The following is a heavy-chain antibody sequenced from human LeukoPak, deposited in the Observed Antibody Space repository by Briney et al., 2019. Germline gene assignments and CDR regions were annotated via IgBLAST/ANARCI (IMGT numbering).Heavy chain of an antibody. CDR3: ARGGMGVVVPAAIRWFDP. D-gene: IGHD2-2*02. V-gene: IGHV4-34*01. J-gene: IGHJ5*02. CDR2: INHSGST. CDR1: GGSLSGYY. Sequence: SETLSLTCAVYGGSLSGYYWSWIRQPPGKGLEWIGEINHSGSTNYNPSLKSRVTISVDTSKNQFSLKLSSVTAADTAVYYCARGGMGVVVPAAIRWFDPWGQGTLVTVSS.